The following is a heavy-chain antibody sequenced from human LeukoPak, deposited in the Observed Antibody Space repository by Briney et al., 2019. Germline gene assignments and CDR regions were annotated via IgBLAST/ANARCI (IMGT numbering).Heavy chain of an antibody. D-gene: IGHD4-23*01. CDR2: INHSGST. CDR3: ARGGGFDYGGNWNPLNY. V-gene: IGHV4-34*01. J-gene: IGHJ4*02. CDR1: GGSFSGYY. Sequence: SETLSLTCAVYGGSFSGYYWSWIRQPPGKGLEWIGEINHSGSTNYNPSLKSRVTISVDTSKNQFSLKLSSVTAADTAVYYCARGGGFDYGGNWNPLNYWGQGTLVTVSS.